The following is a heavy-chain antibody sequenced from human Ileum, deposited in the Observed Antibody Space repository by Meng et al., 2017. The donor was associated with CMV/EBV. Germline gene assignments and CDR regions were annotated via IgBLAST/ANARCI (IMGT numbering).Heavy chain of an antibody. D-gene: IGHD3-22*01. CDR1: GFSFSDFH. V-gene: IGHV3-11*06. Sequence: LVESWGDLVNAGWSLRLSCGASGFSFSDFHMNWIRQAPGKGPECVSFISRDNTYTNYADSVKGRFTISRDNAKNLLFLQMNSLRVEDTALYYCARGHYDSFWGRGTLVTVSS. J-gene: IGHJ4*01. CDR2: ISRDNTYT. CDR3: ARGHYDSF.